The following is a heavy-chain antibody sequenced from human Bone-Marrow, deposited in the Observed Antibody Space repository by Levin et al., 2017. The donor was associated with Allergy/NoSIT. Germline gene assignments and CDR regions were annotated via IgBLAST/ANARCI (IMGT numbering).Heavy chain of an antibody. CDR3: ARDQEDTTMVLYYGALDI. Sequence: GESLKISCAASGFTFSKYAINWVRQAPGKGLEWVSDISGSRDKTHYADSVKGRFTISRDNSKNTVYLEMASLRAEDTAIYYCARDQEDTTMVLYYGALDIWGKGTVVTVSS. V-gene: IGHV3-23*01. J-gene: IGHJ3*02. CDR2: ISGSRDKT. D-gene: IGHD5-18*01. CDR1: GFTFSKYA.